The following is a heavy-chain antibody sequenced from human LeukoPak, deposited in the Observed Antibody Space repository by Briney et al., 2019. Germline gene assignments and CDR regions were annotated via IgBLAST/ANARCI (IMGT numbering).Heavy chain of an antibody. J-gene: IGHJ4*02. CDR1: GDSISSGSYY. CDR2: IYYSGST. D-gene: IGHD5-18*01. V-gene: IGHV4-39*07. Sequence: SETLSLTCTVSGDSISSGSYYWGWIRQPPGKGLEWIGSIYYSGSTYYNPSLKSRVTISVDTSKNRFSLKLSSVTAADTAVYYCAREVDTAMVRLPDYWGQGTLVTVSS. CDR3: AREVDTAMVRLPDY.